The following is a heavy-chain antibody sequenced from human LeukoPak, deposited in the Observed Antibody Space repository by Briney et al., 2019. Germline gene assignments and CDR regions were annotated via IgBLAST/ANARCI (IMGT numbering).Heavy chain of an antibody. CDR3: ATRWVLTGEPY. V-gene: IGHV4-4*02. D-gene: IGHD7-27*01. CDR1: GGAISSTEW. CDR2: IHHSGGT. J-gene: IGHJ4*02. Sequence: SETLSLTCAVSGGAISSTEWYTWVRQPPGQGLEWIGEIHHSGGTNYNVSLKSRVTISLDKSKNQFSLDLTSMTAADTAVYYCATRWVLTGEPYWGQGTLVTVSS.